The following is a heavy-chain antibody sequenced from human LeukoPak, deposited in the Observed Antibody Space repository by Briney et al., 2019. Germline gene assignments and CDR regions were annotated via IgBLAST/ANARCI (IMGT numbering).Heavy chain of an antibody. J-gene: IGHJ1*01. Sequence: SETLSLTCTVSGGSINNYYWSWIRQPPGKGLEWIGYIYYSGSTNYNPLFKSRVTISVDTSKSQFSLKLSSVTAADTAVYYCARLSSSWSRGNAEYFQHWGQGTLVTVSS. CDR1: GGSINNYY. CDR3: ARLSSSWSRGNAEYFQH. D-gene: IGHD6-13*01. V-gene: IGHV4-59*01. CDR2: IYYSGST.